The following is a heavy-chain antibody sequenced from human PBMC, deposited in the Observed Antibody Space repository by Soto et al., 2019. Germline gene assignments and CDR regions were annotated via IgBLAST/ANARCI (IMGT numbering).Heavy chain of an antibody. Sequence: ETLSLTCTVSGGSISSSSYYWGWIRQPPGKGLEWIGSIYYSGSTYYNPSLKSRVTISVDTSKNQFSLKLSSVTAADTAVYYCARHWTRRKVGATRWFDPWGQGTLVTVSS. D-gene: IGHD1-26*01. V-gene: IGHV4-39*01. J-gene: IGHJ5*02. CDR3: ARHWTRRKVGATRWFDP. CDR2: IYYSGST. CDR1: GGSISSSSYY.